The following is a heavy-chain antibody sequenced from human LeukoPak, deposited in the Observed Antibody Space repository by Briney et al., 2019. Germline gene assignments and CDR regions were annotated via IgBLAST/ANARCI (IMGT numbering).Heavy chain of an antibody. CDR2: IYYSGST. Sequence: SQTLSLTCTVSGGSISSGGYYWSWIRQHPEKGLEWIGYIYYSGSTYYNPSLKSRVTISVDTSKNQFSLKLSSVTAADTAVYYCARNYNDYNNWFDPWGQGTLVTVSS. CDR3: ARNYNDYNNWFDP. D-gene: IGHD4-11*01. J-gene: IGHJ5*02. CDR1: GGSISSGGYY. V-gene: IGHV4-31*03.